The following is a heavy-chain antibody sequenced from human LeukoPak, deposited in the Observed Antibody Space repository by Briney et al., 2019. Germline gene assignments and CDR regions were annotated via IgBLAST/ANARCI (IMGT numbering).Heavy chain of an antibody. CDR2: ISSSGSTI. V-gene: IGHV3-48*04. D-gene: IGHD4-23*01. Sequence: HPGGSLRLSCAASGFTFSSYSMNWVRQAPGKGLEWVSYISSSGSTIYYADSVKGRFTISRDNAKNSLYLQMNSLRAEDTAVYYCARDRTVGYFDYWGQGTLVTVSS. CDR3: ARDRTVGYFDY. J-gene: IGHJ4*02. CDR1: GFTFSSYS.